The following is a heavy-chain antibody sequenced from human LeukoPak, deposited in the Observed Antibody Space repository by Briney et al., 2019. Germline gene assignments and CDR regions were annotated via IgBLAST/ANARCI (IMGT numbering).Heavy chain of an antibody. J-gene: IGHJ6*03. CDR1: GGSISSSSYY. D-gene: IGHD6-13*01. V-gene: IGHV4-39*07. CDR3: ARDQQLGPNYYYYMDV. CDR2: IYYSGST. Sequence: SETLSLTCTVSGGSISSSSYYWGWIRQPPGKGLEWIGSIYYSGSTYYNPSLKSRVTISVDTSKNQFSLKLSSVTAADTAVYYCARDQQLGPNYYYYMDVWGKGTTVTISS.